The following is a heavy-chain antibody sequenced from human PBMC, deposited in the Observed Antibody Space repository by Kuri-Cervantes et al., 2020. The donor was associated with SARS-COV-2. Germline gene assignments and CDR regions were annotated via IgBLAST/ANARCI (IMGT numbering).Heavy chain of an antibody. V-gene: IGHV1-69*13. CDR1: GGTFSSYA. CDR2: IIPIFGTA. J-gene: IGHJ6*02. D-gene: IGHD3-3*01. CDR3: ARGFGKDDFWSGYYLVAGIHTADYYYYYGMDV. Sequence: SVKVSCKASGGTFSSYAISWVRQAPGQGLEWMGGIIPIFGTANYAQKFQGRVTITADESTSTAYMELSSLRSEDTAVYYCARGFGKDDFWSGYYLVAGIHTADYYYYYGMDVWGQGTTVTVSS.